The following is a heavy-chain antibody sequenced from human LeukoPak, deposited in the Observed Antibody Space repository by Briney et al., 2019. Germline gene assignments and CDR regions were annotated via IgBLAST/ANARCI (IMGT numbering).Heavy chain of an antibody. V-gene: IGHV4-61*02. D-gene: IGHD3-10*01. CDR3: ARDVGRPGVHWFDP. CDR1: GGSISSGSYY. CDR2: IYTSGST. Sequence: SETLSLTCTVSGGSISSGSYYWSWIRQPAGKGLEWIGRIYTSGSTNYNPSLKSRVTISVDTSKNQFSLKLSSVTAADTAVYYCARDVGRPGVHWFDPWGQGTLVTVSS. J-gene: IGHJ5*02.